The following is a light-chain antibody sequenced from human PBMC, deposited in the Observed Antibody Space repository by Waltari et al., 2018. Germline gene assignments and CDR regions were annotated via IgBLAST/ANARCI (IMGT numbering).Light chain of an antibody. CDR2: EVS. J-gene: IGLJ2*01. CDR1: SSDVGNYNL. CDR3: CSYAGSGSSVV. V-gene: IGLV2-23*02. Sequence: QPALTQPASVSGSPGQSITISCTGTSSDVGNYNLVPWYQQHQGKAPKLIINEVSQRPTGVSNRFSGPKSGTTASLTISGLQAEDESDFYCCSYAGSGSSVVFGGGTKLTVL.